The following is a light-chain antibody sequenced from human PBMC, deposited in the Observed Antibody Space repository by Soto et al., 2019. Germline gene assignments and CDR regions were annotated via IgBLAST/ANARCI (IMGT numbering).Light chain of an antibody. CDR1: QSITNN. Sequence: EILMTQSPATLSVPPGERATLSCRASQSITNNLAWYQHKPGLAPRLLIYRASARATGIPARFSGSGSGTEFTLTINSLQSEDFAVYYCQQYNQWPGTFGPGTKVDIK. CDR3: QQYNQWPGT. J-gene: IGKJ3*01. V-gene: IGKV3-15*01. CDR2: RAS.